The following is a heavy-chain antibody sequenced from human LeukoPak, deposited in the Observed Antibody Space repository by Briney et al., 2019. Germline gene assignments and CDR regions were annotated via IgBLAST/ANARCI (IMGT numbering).Heavy chain of an antibody. V-gene: IGHV3-7*01. J-gene: IGHJ4*02. CDR2: IKEDGSEK. CDR1: GFTFNRDW. D-gene: IGHD6-19*01. CDR3: ATKEPSTSGWSY. Sequence: GGSLRLSCAASGFTFNRDWTAWVRQAPGKGLEWVANIKEDGSEKNYVDSVKGRLTISRDNAENSVYLQMNDLRAEDTGVYYCATKEPSTSGWSYWGQGTLVTVSS.